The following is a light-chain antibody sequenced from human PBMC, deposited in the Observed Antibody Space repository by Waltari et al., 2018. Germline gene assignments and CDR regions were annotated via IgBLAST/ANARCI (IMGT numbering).Light chain of an antibody. J-gene: IGKJ1*01. CDR1: QNINSW. CDR3: LQYSGEPRT. Sequence: DIQMTQTPSTLSASVGDRVTLTCRASQNINSWLAWHQQKPGKAPKLLLYKASTLESGVPSRFSGSGSGTEYTLTISSLQPDDFATYYCLQYSGEPRTFGQGTKVEVK. CDR2: KAS. V-gene: IGKV1-5*03.